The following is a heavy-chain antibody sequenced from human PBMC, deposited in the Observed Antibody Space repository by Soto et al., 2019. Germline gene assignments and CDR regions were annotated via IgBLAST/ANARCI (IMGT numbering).Heavy chain of an antibody. J-gene: IGHJ4*02. CDR1: GFPFGSFG. D-gene: IGHD6-19*01. CDR2: KWNEGSNE. V-gene: IGHV3-33*01. Sequence: QVQLVESGGGVVQPGGPLRPSFEASGFPFGSFGLHGVRQAPGKGLEWLAIKWNEGSNEYYADSVKGRFTISRDNSKNTVYLQVSNLRAEDTAVYFCARDQTDSGGYSDSWGQGTLVTVSS. CDR3: ARDQTDSGGYSDS.